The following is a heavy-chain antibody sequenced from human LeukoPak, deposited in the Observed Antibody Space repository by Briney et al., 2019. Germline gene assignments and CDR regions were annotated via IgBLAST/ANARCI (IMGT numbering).Heavy chain of an antibody. J-gene: IGHJ6*04. CDR3: AELGITMIGGV. CDR1: GFTFSDYW. V-gene: IGHV3-74*01. Sequence: GGSLRLSCAASGFTFSDYWMHWVRQAPGKGLVWVSRISSDGSRVTYADSVKGRFTISRDNAKNSLYLQMNSLRAEDTAVYYCAELGITMIGGVWGKGTTVTISS. CDR2: ISSDGSRV. D-gene: IGHD3-10*02.